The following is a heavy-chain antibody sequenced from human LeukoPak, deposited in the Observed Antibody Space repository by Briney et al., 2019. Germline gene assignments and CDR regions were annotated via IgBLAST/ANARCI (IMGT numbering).Heavy chain of an antibody. J-gene: IGHJ4*02. V-gene: IGHV3-23*01. D-gene: IGHD6-19*01. CDR3: ARGWYNFDY. CDR2: INNSGDRR. CDR1: GFIFSNYA. Sequence: PGGSLRLSCAASGFIFSNYAMSWVRKAPGKGLEWVSGINNSGDRRFYADSVKGRFTISRANSKNTLYLQMNSLRAEDTAVYYCARGWYNFDYWGQGTRVTVSS.